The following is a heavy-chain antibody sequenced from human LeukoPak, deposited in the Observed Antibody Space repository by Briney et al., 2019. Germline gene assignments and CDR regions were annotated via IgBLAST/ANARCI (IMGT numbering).Heavy chain of an antibody. J-gene: IGHJ4*02. D-gene: IGHD6-13*01. CDR3: ARSPGYSSSWYFDY. V-gene: IGHV3-21*01. CDR2: ISSSSSYI. CDR1: GFTVSSYS. Sequence: SGGSLRLSCAASGFTVSSYSMNWVRQAPGKGLEWVSSISSSSSYIYYADSVKGRFTISRDNAKNSLYLQMNSLRAEDTAVYYCARSPGYSSSWYFDYWGQGTLVTVSS.